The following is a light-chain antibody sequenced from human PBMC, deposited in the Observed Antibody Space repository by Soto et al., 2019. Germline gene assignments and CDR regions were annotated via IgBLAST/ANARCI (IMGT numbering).Light chain of an antibody. V-gene: IGKV3D-15*02. Sequence: MMPSNATLSVSPGERATLSCRASQNIISNLAWYQQKPGQAPKLLIYGASTRATGIPARFSGSGSGTDFTLTISSLQSEDFEIYYCQQNNNCPKTFGQGTQVDIK. CDR1: QNIISN. CDR3: QQNNNCPKT. CDR2: GAS. J-gene: IGKJ5*01.